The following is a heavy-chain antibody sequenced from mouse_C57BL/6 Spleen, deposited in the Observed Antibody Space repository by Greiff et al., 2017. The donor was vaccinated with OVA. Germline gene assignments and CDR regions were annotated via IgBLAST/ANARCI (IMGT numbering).Heavy chain of an antibody. CDR2: INYDGSST. J-gene: IGHJ2*01. CDR1: GFTFSDYY. Sequence: DVQLVESEGGLVQPGSSMKLSCTASGFTFSDYYMAWVRQVPEKGLEWVANINYDGSSTYYLDPLKSRFIISRDNAKNILYLQMSSLKSEDTATYYCARARDYFDYWGQGTTLTVSS. CDR3: ARARDYFDY. V-gene: IGHV5-16*01.